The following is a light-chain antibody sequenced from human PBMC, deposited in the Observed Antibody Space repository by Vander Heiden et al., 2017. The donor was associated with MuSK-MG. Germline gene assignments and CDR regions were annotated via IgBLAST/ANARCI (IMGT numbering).Light chain of an antibody. CDR1: QSVSSY. J-gene: IGKJ4*01. Sequence: ELVLTQSPATLSLSPGERATLSCRASQSVSSYLAWYQQKPGQAPRLLIYDASNRATGIPARFSGSGSGTDFTLTISSLEPEDFAVYHCQQRNTWPLTFGGGTKVEI. CDR2: DAS. CDR3: QQRNTWPLT. V-gene: IGKV3-11*01.